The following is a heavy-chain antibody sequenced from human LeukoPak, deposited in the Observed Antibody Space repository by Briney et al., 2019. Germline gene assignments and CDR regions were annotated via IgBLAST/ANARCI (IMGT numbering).Heavy chain of an antibody. V-gene: IGHV1-2*02. Sequence: ASVKVSCKASGYTFTSYYMHWVRQAPGQGLEWMGWINPNSGGTNYAQKFQGRVTMTRDTSLSTAYMELSRLRSDDTAVYYCARDDREIRSPFDYWGQGTLVTVSS. D-gene: IGHD1-26*01. J-gene: IGHJ4*02. CDR1: GYTFTSYY. CDR3: ARDDREIRSPFDY. CDR2: INPNSGGT.